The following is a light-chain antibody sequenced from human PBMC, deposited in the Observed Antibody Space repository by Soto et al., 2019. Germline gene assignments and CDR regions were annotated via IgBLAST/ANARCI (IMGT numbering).Light chain of an antibody. V-gene: IGLV2-8*01. CDR1: NTDIGGHKY. J-gene: IGLJ2*01. Sequence: QSALTQPPSASGSPGXXXXXXXTGSNTDIGGHKYVSWYQHHPGKAPKLIIYEVRERPSGVPDRFSGSKSGNAASLTVSGLQADDEATYYCSSYTGTNNFVLFGGGTKLTVL. CDR2: EVR. CDR3: SSYTGTNNFVL.